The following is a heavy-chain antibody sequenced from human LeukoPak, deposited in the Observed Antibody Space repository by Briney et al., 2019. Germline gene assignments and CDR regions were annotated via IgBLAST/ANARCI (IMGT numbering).Heavy chain of an antibody. CDR1: GYSFTSYW. D-gene: IGHD3-16*02. Sequence: GESLKISCKGSGYSFTSYWIGWVRQMPGKGLEWMGIIYPGDSDTRYSPSFQGQVTISADKSISTAYLQWSSLKASDTAMYYYARSVWGSYRYIGYFDAGYLDYWGQGTLVTVSS. J-gene: IGHJ4*02. CDR2: IYPGDSDT. CDR3: ARSVWGSYRYIGYFDAGYLDY. V-gene: IGHV5-51*01.